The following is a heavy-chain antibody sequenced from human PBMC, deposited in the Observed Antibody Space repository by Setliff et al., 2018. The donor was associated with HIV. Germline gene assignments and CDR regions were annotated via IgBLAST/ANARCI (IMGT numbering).Heavy chain of an antibody. CDR2: INWNGAAT. CDR3: ARSRLHYYDSSGYYPSYFDY. Sequence: LRLSCAASGFTFSSYAMTWVRQAPGKGLEWVSGINWNGAATGYADSVKGRFTISRDNTKNQFSLKLSSATAADTAVYYCARSRLHYYDSSGYYPSYFDYWGQGTLVTVSS. CDR1: GFTFSSYA. D-gene: IGHD3-22*01. J-gene: IGHJ4*02. V-gene: IGHV3-20*04.